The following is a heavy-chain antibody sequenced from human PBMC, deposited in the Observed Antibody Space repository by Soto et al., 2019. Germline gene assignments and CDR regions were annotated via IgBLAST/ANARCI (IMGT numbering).Heavy chain of an antibody. CDR3: AREAYYDILTGYYPGGFDY. Sequence: GGSLRLSCAASGFTFSSYSMNWVRQAPGKGLEWVSSISSSSSYIYYADSVKGRFTISRDNAKNSLYLQMNSLRAEDTAVYYCAREAYYDILTGYYPGGFDYWGQGTLVTVSS. J-gene: IGHJ4*02. D-gene: IGHD3-9*01. V-gene: IGHV3-21*01. CDR1: GFTFSSYS. CDR2: ISSSSSYI.